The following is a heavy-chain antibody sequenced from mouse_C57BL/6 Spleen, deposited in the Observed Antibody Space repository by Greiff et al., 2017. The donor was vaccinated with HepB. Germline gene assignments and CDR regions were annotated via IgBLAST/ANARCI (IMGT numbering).Heavy chain of an antibody. Sequence: VQLKESGPELVKPGASVKIPCKASGYTFTDYNMDWVKQSHGKSLEWIGDINPNNGGTIYNQKFKGKATLTVDKSSSTAYMELRSLTSEDTAVYYCARATTVVPRYFDVWGTGTTVTVSS. CDR2: INPNNGGT. CDR3: ARATTVVPRYFDV. CDR1: GYTFTDYN. J-gene: IGHJ1*03. V-gene: IGHV1-18*01. D-gene: IGHD1-1*01.